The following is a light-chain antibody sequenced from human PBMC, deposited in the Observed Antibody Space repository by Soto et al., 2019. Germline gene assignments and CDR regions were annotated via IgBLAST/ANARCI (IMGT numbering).Light chain of an antibody. CDR2: GVS. J-gene: IGLJ1*01. Sequence: QSALTQPASLSGSPGQSITVSCTGTSSDVGAYNYVSWYQQHPGKAPKLIISGVSNRPSGVSNRFSASKSGNTASLTISGLQAADQADYYCISFTTSVTYVFGTGTTVTVL. V-gene: IGLV2-14*03. CDR3: ISFTTSVTYV. CDR1: SSDVGAYNY.